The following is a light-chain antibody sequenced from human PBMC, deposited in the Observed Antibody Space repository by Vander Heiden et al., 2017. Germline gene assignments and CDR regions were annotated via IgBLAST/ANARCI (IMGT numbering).Light chain of an antibody. CDR1: QSLSSN. CDR2: GAS. CDR3: QQYNNWPLT. J-gene: IGKJ4*01. V-gene: IGKV3-15*01. Sequence: EIEMTQSPATLSVSPGERATLSCRASQSLSSNLAWYQQKRGQAPRLLIYGASTRATGIPAKFSGSGSGTEFTLTISSLQSEDFALYYCQQYNNWPLTFGGGTKVEIK.